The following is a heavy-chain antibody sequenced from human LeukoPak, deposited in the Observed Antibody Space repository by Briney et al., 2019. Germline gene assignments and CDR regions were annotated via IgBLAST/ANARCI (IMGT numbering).Heavy chain of an antibody. Sequence: ASVKVSCKASGGTFSSYAISWVRQAPGQGLEWMGGIIPIFGTANYAQKFQGRVTITADESTSTAYMELSSLRSEDTAVYYCARREAGGRYCSGGSCYSTDYWGQGTLVTVSS. D-gene: IGHD2-15*01. CDR3: ARREAGGRYCSGGSCYSTDY. CDR1: GGTFSSYA. CDR2: IIPIFGTA. J-gene: IGHJ4*02. V-gene: IGHV1-69*13.